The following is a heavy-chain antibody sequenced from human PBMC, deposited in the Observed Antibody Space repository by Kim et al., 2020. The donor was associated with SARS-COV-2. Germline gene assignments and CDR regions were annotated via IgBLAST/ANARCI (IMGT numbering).Heavy chain of an antibody. CDR1: GFTFGGTW. CDR2: INNDGSQK. V-gene: IGHV3-7*04. J-gene: IGHJ4*02. CDR3: ARGRGVDY. Sequence: GGSLRLSCAASGFTFGGTWMTWVRQAAGKGLEWVACINNDGSQKYYVDSAKGRFTISRDNAKNSVYLQMNSLRGEDTAVYYCARGRGVDYSGQGTLVTVSS.